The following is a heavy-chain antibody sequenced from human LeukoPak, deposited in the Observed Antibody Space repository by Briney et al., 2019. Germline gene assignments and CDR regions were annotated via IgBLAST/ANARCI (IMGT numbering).Heavy chain of an antibody. CDR1: GFTFSSYT. Sequence: GGSLRLSCAASGFTFSSYTMNWVRQASGKGLEWDSSISSSSSSIYYADSLKGRFTISRDNAKKSLYLQMNSLRAEDTAVYYCARVNDGYNDGIDYWGQGTLVTVSS. V-gene: IGHV3-21*01. CDR3: ARVNDGYNDGIDY. D-gene: IGHD5-24*01. J-gene: IGHJ4*02. CDR2: ISSSSSSI.